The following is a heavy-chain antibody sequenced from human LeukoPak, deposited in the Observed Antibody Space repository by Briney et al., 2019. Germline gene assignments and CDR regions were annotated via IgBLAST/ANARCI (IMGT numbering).Heavy chain of an antibody. CDR3: AKRSYGFSYYFDY. CDR1: GFTFSSYA. D-gene: IGHD5-18*01. CDR2: ISGSGGST. Sequence: GGSLRLSCAASGFTFSSYAMSWVRQAPGKGLEWVSTISGSGGSTYYADSVKGRFTISRDNSKNTLYLQMNSLRAEDTAVYYCAKRSYGFSYYFDYWGQGALVTVSS. V-gene: IGHV3-23*01. J-gene: IGHJ4*02.